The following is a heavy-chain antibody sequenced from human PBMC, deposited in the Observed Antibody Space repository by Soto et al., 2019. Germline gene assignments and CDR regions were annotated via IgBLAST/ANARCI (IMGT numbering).Heavy chain of an antibody. V-gene: IGHV1-18*03. Sequence: QVQLVQSGAEVKKPGASVTVSCKASGYTFTSYGISWVRQAPGQGPEWMGWISGHNGNTNHPQSLQGRITMTTDTSRNTVYMELRSLRSDDMAVYYCARHRFNYYDNTVYYYFDYWGQGTLVTVSS. CDR1: GYTFTSYG. J-gene: IGHJ4*02. CDR3: ARHRFNYYDNTVYYYFDY. CDR2: ISGHNGNT. D-gene: IGHD3-22*01.